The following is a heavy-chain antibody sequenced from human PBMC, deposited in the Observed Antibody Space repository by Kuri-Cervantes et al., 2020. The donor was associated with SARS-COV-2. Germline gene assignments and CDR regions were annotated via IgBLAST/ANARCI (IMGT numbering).Heavy chain of an antibody. D-gene: IGHD4-17*01. CDR3: AKAETTVTTFDY. CDR1: GFTFSSYG. CDR2: ISYDGSNK. J-gene: IGHJ4*02. Sequence: GESLKISCAASGFTFSSYGMHWVRQAPGKGLEWVAVISYDGSNKYYADSVKGRFTISRDNSKNTLYLQMNSLRAEDTAVYYSAKAETTVTTFDYWGQGTLVTVSS. V-gene: IGHV3-30*18.